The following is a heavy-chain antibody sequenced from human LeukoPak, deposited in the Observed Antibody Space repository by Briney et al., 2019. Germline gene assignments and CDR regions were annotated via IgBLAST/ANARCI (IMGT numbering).Heavy chain of an antibody. CDR2: ISSSSSYI. Sequence: GGSLRLSCAASGFTFSSYEMNWVRQAPGKGLEWVSFISSSSSYIYYADSVKGRFTISRDNAKNSLYLQMNSLRAEDTAVYYCAREADYYDSSGYYSHFDYWGQGTLVTVSS. D-gene: IGHD3-22*01. CDR1: GFTFSSYE. CDR3: AREADYYDSSGYYSHFDY. J-gene: IGHJ4*02. V-gene: IGHV3-21*01.